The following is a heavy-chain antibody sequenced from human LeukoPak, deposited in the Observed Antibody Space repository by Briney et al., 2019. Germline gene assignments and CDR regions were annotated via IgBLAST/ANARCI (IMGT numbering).Heavy chain of an antibody. J-gene: IGHJ5*02. Sequence: ASVKFSCKASGYTFTDYYIHWVRQAPGQGLEWMGWINPDIGATNYAQKFQGRVTMTRDTSIVTAYMELGRLGSDDTAVYYCAVNQVDGTGIFDPWGQGTLVTVSS. V-gene: IGHV1-2*02. D-gene: IGHD1-14*01. CDR3: AVNQVDGTGIFDP. CDR2: INPDIGAT. CDR1: GYTFTDYY.